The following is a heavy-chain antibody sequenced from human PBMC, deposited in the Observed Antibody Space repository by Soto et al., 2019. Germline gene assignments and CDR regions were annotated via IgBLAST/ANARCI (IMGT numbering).Heavy chain of an antibody. J-gene: IGHJ4*02. V-gene: IGHV1-69*13. Sequence: ASVKVSCKASGGTFSSYAISWVRQAPGQGLEWMGGIIPIFGTANYAQKFQGRVTITADESTSTAYMELSSLRSEDTAVYYCAGRRAYYYDSSGWYFDYWGQGTLVTVSS. CDR3: AGRRAYYYDSSGWYFDY. CDR2: IIPIFGTA. CDR1: GGTFSSYA. D-gene: IGHD3-22*01.